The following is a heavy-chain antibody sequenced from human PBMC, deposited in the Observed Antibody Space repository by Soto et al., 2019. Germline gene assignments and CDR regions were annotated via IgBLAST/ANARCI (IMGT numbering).Heavy chain of an antibody. Sequence: QVQLQESGPGLVKPSETLSLTCTVSGASISSGGYYWSWIRQPPGKGLEWIAYIYHSGNTKYNPSLKNLLTISVATSKNQFSMRLSSVTAADTAVYYCAREANCSGGTCSSSFSFDPWGQGTLVTVSS. D-gene: IGHD2-15*01. CDR2: IYHSGNT. CDR1: GASISSGGYY. J-gene: IGHJ5*02. V-gene: IGHV4-61*08. CDR3: AREANCSGGTCSSSFSFDP.